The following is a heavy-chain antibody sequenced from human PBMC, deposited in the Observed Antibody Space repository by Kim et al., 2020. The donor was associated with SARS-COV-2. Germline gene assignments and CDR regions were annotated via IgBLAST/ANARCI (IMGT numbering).Heavy chain of an antibody. CDR3: ARGRGGVVVVAATQPYFDY. CDR2: IYYSGST. V-gene: IGHV4-31*03. CDR1: GGSISSGGYY. J-gene: IGHJ4*02. D-gene: IGHD2-15*01. Sequence: TLSLTCTVSGGSISSGGYYWSWIRQHPGKGLEWIGYIYYSGSTYYNPSLKSRVTISVDTSKNQFSLKLSSVTAADTAVYYCARGRGGVVVVAATQPYFDYWGQGTLVTVSS.